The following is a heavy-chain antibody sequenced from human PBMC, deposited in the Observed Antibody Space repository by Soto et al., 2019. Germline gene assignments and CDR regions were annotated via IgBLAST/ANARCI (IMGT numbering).Heavy chain of an antibody. V-gene: IGHV3-30*04. CDR3: ARQAKSGERSQFYFDS. D-gene: IGHD1-26*01. Sequence: QVQLVESGGDVVQPGRSLRLSCAASGFTFSFYAMHWVRQAPGKGLEWVAVISYNGRNKHYVDSVKGRFTISRDNSQDTLYLQMDSLRPDDTAVYYCARQAKSGERSQFYFDSWGQGTLVTVSS. J-gene: IGHJ4*02. CDR1: GFTFSFYA. CDR2: ISYNGRNK.